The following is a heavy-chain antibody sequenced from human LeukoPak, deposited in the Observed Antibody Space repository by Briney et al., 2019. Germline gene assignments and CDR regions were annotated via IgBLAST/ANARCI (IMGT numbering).Heavy chain of an antibody. V-gene: IGHV3-30*03. D-gene: IGHD4-17*01. CDR2: ISYDGSNK. CDR3: ASNPTTYGDYASAPGIGHWYFDL. Sequence: GGSLRLSCAASGFTFSSYGMHWVRQAPGKGLKWVAVISYDGSNKYYADSVKGRFTISRDNSKNTLYLQMNSLRAEDTAVYYCASNPTTYGDYASAPGIGHWYFDLWGRGTLVTVSS. CDR1: GFTFSSYG. J-gene: IGHJ2*01.